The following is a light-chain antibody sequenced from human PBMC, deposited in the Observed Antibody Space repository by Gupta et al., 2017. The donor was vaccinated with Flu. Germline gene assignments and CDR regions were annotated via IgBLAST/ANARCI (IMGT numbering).Light chain of an antibody. V-gene: IGLV7-46*01. CDR1: TGAVTSGHY. CDR2: DTS. CDR3: LPSNSGSWV. Sequence: QAVVTQEPSLTVSPGGTVTLTCGSSTGAVTSGHYPYWFQQKPGQAPRTLIYDTSNKHSWTPAPFSSSPPWGKTAPTLSGAEAGGEDYYYLLPSNSGSWVFGGGTKLTVL. J-gene: IGLJ3*02.